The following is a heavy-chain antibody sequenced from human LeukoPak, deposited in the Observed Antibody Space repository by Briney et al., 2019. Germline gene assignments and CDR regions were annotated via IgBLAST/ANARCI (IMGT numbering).Heavy chain of an antibody. Sequence: SETLSLXRTVSGGSISSYYWRWIRQPPGKGLECIGYIYYSGSTNYNPSLKSRVPISVDTSKNQFSLKLSSVTAADTAVCYCARSPGIQFLDYWGQGTLVTVSS. CDR3: ARSPGIQFLDY. J-gene: IGHJ4*02. CDR1: GGSISSYY. D-gene: IGHD5-18*01. CDR2: IYYSGST. V-gene: IGHV4-59*01.